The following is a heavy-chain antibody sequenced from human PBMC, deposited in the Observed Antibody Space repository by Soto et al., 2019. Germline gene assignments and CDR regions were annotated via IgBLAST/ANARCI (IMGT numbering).Heavy chain of an antibody. CDR1: GFTFSSYS. Sequence: GGSLRLSCAASGFTFSSYSMNWVHQAPGKGLEWVSSISSSSSYIYYADSVKGRFTISRDNAKNSLYLQMNSLRAEDTAVYYCARGPPDFWSGYYTRQDPGLKHESHYYFDYWGQGTLVTVSS. V-gene: IGHV3-21*01. J-gene: IGHJ4*02. CDR3: ARGPPDFWSGYYTRQDPGLKHESHYYFDY. CDR2: ISSSSSYI. D-gene: IGHD3-3*01.